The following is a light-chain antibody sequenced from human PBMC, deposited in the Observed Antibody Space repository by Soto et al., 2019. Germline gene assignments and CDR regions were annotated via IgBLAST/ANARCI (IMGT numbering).Light chain of an antibody. CDR1: QDIRSY. Sequence: IQLTQSPSSLSASVGDRVTITCRASQDIRSYLAWYQRKPGRAPKLLIHAASILQSGVPSRFSGSGSETDFTLTINSLQPEDFATYYCQQLSGYPLTFGGGTKVDIK. CDR2: AAS. CDR3: QQLSGYPLT. V-gene: IGKV1-9*01. J-gene: IGKJ4*01.